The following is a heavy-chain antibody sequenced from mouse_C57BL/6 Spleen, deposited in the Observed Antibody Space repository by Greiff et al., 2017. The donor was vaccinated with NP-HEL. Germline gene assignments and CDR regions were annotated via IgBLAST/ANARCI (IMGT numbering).Heavy chain of an antibody. J-gene: IGHJ4*01. Sequence: EVKLMESGPGLVKPSQSLSLTCSVTGYSITSGYYWNWIRQFPGNKLEWMGYISYDGSNNYNPSLKNRISITRDTSKNQFFLKLNSVTTEDTATYYCARGDDGYAMDYWGQGTSVTVSS. V-gene: IGHV3-6*01. CDR3: ARGDDGYAMDY. CDR2: ISYDGSN. CDR1: GYSITSGYY. D-gene: IGHD2-3*01.